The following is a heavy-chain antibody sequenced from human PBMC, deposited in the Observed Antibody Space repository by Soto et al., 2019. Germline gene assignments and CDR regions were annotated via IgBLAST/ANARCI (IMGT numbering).Heavy chain of an antibody. J-gene: IGHJ5*02. CDR1: GGSISSGGYY. Sequence: SETLSLTCTVSGGSISSGGYYWSWIRQHPGKGLEWIGYIYYSGSTYYNPSLKSRVTISVDTSKNQFSLKLSSVTAADTAVYYCARAPINIDYGGSYNWFDPWGQGTLVTVSS. V-gene: IGHV4-31*03. CDR2: IYYSGST. D-gene: IGHD4-17*01. CDR3: ARAPINIDYGGSYNWFDP.